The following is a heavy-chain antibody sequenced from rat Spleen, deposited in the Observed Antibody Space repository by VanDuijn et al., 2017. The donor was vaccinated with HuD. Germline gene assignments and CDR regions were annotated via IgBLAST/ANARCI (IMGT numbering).Heavy chain of an antibody. CDR2: ISYDGSST. D-gene: IGHD4-3*01. V-gene: IGHV5-7*01. Sequence: EVQLVESDGGLVQPGRSLKLSCAPSGFSFSDYAVAWVRQAPTKGLEWVATISYDGSSTYYRDSVKGRFTISRDNAKSTLYLQMDSLRSEDTATYYCARHNSGYGVMDAWGQGASVTVSS. CDR3: ARHNSGYGVMDA. CDR1: GFSFSDYA. J-gene: IGHJ4*01.